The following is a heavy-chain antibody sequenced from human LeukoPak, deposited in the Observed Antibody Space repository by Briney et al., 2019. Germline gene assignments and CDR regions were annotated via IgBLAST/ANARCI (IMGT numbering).Heavy chain of an antibody. J-gene: IGHJ4*02. Sequence: GGSLRLSCVTSGFSFNRYRMNWVRQAPGKGLEWVSFISSSGTFIYYEDSVKGRFIITRDNAKKSLFLQLNSLRPEDTGVYYCARDQGSYTDYEVDYWGQGTLVTVSS. CDR2: ISSSGTFI. CDR3: ARDQGSYTDYEVDY. CDR1: GFSFNRYR. D-gene: IGHD5-12*01. V-gene: IGHV3-21*01.